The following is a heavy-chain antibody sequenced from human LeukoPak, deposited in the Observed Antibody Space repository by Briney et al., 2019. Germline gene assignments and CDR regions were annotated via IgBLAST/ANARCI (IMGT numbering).Heavy chain of an antibody. Sequence: SETLSLTCAVYGGSLSGYDWSWVRQTPGKGLEWIGQINYSGSTNYSPSLKSRVTISADTSKNQFSLNVTSLTAADTAKYFCTRRTYTLYSYYYYYMDVWGKGTTVTVSS. CDR1: GGSLSGYD. CDR2: INYSGST. CDR3: TRRTYTLYSYYYYYMDV. J-gene: IGHJ6*03. D-gene: IGHD4-11*01. V-gene: IGHV4-34*01.